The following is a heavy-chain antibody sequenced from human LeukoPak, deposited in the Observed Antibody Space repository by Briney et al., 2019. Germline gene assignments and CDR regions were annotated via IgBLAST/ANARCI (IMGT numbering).Heavy chain of an antibody. J-gene: IGHJ4*02. CDR3: ARDQGGLDY. CDR2: IYYSGST. Sequence: SETLSLTCTASGGSISSYYWSWIRQPPGKGLEWIGYIYYSGSTNYNPSLKSRVTISVDTSKNQFSLKLSSVTAADTAVYYCARDQGGLDYWGQGTLVTVSS. V-gene: IGHV4-59*01. CDR1: GGSISSYY.